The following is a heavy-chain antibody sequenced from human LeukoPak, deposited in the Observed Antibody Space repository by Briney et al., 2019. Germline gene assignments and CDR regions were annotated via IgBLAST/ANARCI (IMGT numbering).Heavy chain of an antibody. CDR2: ISGDAGNK. Sequence: GGSLRLSCAASGLPFSNYGMSWVRQAPGKGLEWVSTISGDAGNKHYPDSVKGRFTISRDNSKNTLYFQMNNLRAEDTAVYYCAKASTSWYFNWFDPWGQGTLVTVSS. CDR1: GLPFSNYG. CDR3: AKASTSWYFNWFDP. V-gene: IGHV3-23*01. D-gene: IGHD6-13*01. J-gene: IGHJ5*02.